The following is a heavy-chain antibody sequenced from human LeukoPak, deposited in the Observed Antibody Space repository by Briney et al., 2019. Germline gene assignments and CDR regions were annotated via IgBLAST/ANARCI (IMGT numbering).Heavy chain of an antibody. J-gene: IGHJ3*02. Sequence: PGGSLRLSCAGSGFTFSSYSMNWVRQAPGKGLEWVSSISSSSSYIYYADSVKGRFTISRDNAKNSLYLQMNSLRAEDTAVYYCARDGYCGGDCYDAFDIWGQGTMVTVSS. CDR1: GFTFSSYS. CDR3: ARDGYCGGDCYDAFDI. CDR2: ISSSSSYI. V-gene: IGHV3-21*01. D-gene: IGHD2-21*01.